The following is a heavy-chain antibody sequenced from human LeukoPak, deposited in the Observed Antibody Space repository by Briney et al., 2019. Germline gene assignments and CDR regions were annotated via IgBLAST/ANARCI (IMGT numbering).Heavy chain of an antibody. J-gene: IGHJ4*02. CDR2: IYYSGST. CDR1: GGSISSSSYY. Sequence: PSETLSLTCTVSGGSISSSSYYWGWIRQPPGKGLEWIGSIYYSGSTYYNPSLKSRVTISVDTSKNQFSLKLSSVTAADTAVYYCARERRIMITFGGVIAYFDYWGQGTLVTVSS. CDR3: ARERRIMITFGGVIAYFDY. V-gene: IGHV4-39*01. D-gene: IGHD3-16*02.